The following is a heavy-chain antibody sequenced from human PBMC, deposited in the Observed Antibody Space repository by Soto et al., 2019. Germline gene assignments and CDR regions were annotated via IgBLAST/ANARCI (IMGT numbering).Heavy chain of an antibody. CDR1: GGSISSGGYY. CDR3: ARNWFGDLSFAFEI. V-gene: IGHV4-31*03. CDR2: IYYSGST. D-gene: IGHD3-10*01. J-gene: IGHJ3*02. Sequence: SETLSLTCTVSGGSISSGGYYWSWIRQLPGKGLEWIGYIYYSGSTYYNPSLKSRPTISADTSKNHFSLRLSSVTAADTAVYYCARNWFGDLSFAFEILGQGTLVT.